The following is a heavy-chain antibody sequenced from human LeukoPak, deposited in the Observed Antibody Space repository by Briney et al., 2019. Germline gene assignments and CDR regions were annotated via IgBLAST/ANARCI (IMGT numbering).Heavy chain of an antibody. CDR1: GFTFSSYS. V-gene: IGHV3-21*01. CDR2: ISSSSSYI. D-gene: IGHD3-22*01. CDR3: ARVRLMHYYDSSGYFDI. J-gene: IGHJ3*02. Sequence: GGSLRLSCAASGFTFSSYSMNWVRQAPGKGLEWGSSISSSSSYIYYADSVRGRFPISRDNAKNSLYLQMNSLRAEDTAVYYCARVRLMHYYDSSGYFDIWGQGTMVTVSS.